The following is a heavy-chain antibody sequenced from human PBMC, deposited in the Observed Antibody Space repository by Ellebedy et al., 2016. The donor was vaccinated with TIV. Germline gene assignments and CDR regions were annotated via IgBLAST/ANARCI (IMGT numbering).Heavy chain of an antibody. J-gene: IGHJ6*02. CDR3: ARLRYYGMDV. CDR2: ISGSSGTI. D-gene: IGHD3-9*01. Sequence: GESLKISXAASGFSFSTYTMNWVRQAPGKGLEWVSYISGSSGTIHYADSVKGRFTISRDNAKNPLYLQMNSLRDEDTAVYYCARLRYYGMDVWGQGTTVTVSS. CDR1: GFSFSTYT. V-gene: IGHV3-48*02.